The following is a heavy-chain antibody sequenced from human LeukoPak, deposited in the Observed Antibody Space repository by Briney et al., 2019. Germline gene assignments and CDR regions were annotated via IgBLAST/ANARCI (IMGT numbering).Heavy chain of an antibody. CDR3: ARETYYDSSGFH. V-gene: IGHV3-74*01. Sequence: QSGGSLRLSCAASGFTFSSYWMHWVRHAPGKGLVWVSHINTDGSTTNYADSVKGRFTISRDNAKNTLYLQMNSLTAEDTAVYYCARETYYDSSGFHWGQGTLVTVSS. CDR2: INTDGSTT. D-gene: IGHD3-22*01. CDR1: GFTFSSYW. J-gene: IGHJ4*02.